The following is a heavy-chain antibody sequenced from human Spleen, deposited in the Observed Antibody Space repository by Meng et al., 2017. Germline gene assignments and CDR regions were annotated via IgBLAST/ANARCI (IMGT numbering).Heavy chain of an antibody. CDR3: ATGGAYYFDY. J-gene: IGHJ4*02. CDR2: ISPDGTRA. V-gene: IGHV3-30-3*01. Sequence: QVQLVESGGGVVQPGRSLRLSCAASGFIFRNYAMHWVRQAPGKGLEWVAVISPDGTRAYYADSVNGRFTISRDNSKNTFYLQMNSLRSDDTAVYYCATGGAYYFDYWGQGALVTVSS. D-gene: IGHD4-17*01. CDR1: GFIFRNYA.